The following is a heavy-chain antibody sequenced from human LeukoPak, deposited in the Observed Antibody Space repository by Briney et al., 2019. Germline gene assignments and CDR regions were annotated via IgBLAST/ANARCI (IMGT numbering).Heavy chain of an antibody. CDR2: LYNTEST. CDR3: ASGGYSYGYSDY. V-gene: IGHV4-39*07. J-gene: IGHJ4*02. CDR1: GGSISRSSYY. Sequence: PSETLSLTCSVSGGSISRSSYYWGWIRQPPGKGLEWIGSLYNTESTYYNPSLQSRVTISVDTSKNQFSLKLSSVTAADTAVYYCASGGYSYGYSDYWGQGTLVTVSS. D-gene: IGHD5-18*01.